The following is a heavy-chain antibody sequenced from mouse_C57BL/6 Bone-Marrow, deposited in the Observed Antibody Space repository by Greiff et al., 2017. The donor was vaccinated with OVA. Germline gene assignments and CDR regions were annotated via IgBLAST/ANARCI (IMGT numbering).Heavy chain of an antibody. CDR1: GFTFSSYA. J-gene: IGHJ4*01. CDR2: ISSGGDYI. CDR3: TRDRGDFTGDMDY. D-gene: IGHD1-1*01. V-gene: IGHV5-9-1*02. Sequence: EVKLVESGEGLVKPGGSLKLSCAASGFTFSSYAMSWVRQTPEKRLEWVAYISSGGDYIYYADTVKGRFTISRDNARNTLYLQMSSLKSEDTAMYYCTRDRGDFTGDMDYWGQGTSVTVSS.